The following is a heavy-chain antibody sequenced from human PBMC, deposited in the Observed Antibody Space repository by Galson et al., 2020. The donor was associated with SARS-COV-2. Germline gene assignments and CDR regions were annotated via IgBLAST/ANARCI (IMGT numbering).Heavy chain of an antibody. CDR3: AKADILTGLGDLFDY. CDR2: ISYDGSNK. CDR1: GLTFSSYG. V-gene: IGHV3-30*18. D-gene: IGHD3-9*01. J-gene: IGHJ4*02. Sequence: GGSLRLSCAASGLTFSSYGMHWVRQAPGKGPEWVEVISYDGSNKYYADSVKGRFTISRDNSKNTLYLQMNSLRAEDTAVYYCAKADILTGLGDLFDYWGQGTLVTVSS.